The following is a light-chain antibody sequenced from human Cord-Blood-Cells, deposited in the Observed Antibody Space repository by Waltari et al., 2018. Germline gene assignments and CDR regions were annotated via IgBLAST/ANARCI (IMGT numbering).Light chain of an antibody. CDR3: CSYAGSSTDVV. Sequence: QSALTQPASVSGSPGQSITISCTGTSSDVGSYNLVPCYQQHPSKAPKPMIYEGSKRPSGVSNRFSGSKSGNTASLTISGLQAEDEADYYCCSYAGSSTDVVFGGGTKLTVL. CDR1: SSDVGSYNL. V-gene: IGLV2-23*01. J-gene: IGLJ2*01. CDR2: EGS.